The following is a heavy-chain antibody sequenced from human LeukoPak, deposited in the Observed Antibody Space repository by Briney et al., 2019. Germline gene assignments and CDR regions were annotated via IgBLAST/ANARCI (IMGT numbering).Heavy chain of an antibody. CDR1: GGSISSYY. V-gene: IGHV4-59*01. CDR2: IYYSGST. CDR3: ARDGEYCGGDCYSGLSN. D-gene: IGHD2-21*02. J-gene: IGHJ4*02. Sequence: SETLSLTCTVSGGSISSYYWSWIRQSPEKGLEWIGYIYYSGSTNYNPSLKSRVTISLDMSKNQFSLKLTSVTPADTAVYYCARDGEYCGGDCYSGLSNWGQGTLVTVSS.